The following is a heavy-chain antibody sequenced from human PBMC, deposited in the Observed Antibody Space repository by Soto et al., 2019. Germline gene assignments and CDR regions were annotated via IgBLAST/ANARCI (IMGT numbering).Heavy chain of an antibody. D-gene: IGHD3-16*01. CDR1: GFTFTRYS. Sequence: EVQLVESGGGLVKPGGPLRLSCAASGFTFTRYSMNWVRQAPGKGLEWVSSISSTTNYIYYGDSMKGRFTISRDNSKSTLFLQMNSLRADDTALYFCATSIGALSENWGQGILVTVS. V-gene: IGHV3-21*04. J-gene: IGHJ4*02. CDR2: ISSTTNYI. CDR3: ATSIGALSEN.